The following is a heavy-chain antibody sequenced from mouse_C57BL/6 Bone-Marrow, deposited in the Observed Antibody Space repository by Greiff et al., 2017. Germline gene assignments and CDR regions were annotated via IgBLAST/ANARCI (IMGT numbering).Heavy chain of an antibody. CDR3: ARGGLYYGSSRFAY. CDR1: GYTFTSYW. V-gene: IGHV1-59*01. Sequence: QVQLKQPGAELVRPGTSVKLSCKASGYTFTSYWMHWVKQRPGQGLEWIGVIDPSDSYTNYNQKFKGKATLTVDTSSSTAYMQLSSLTSEDSAVYYCARGGLYYGSSRFAYWGQGTLVTVSA. J-gene: IGHJ3*01. D-gene: IGHD1-1*01. CDR2: IDPSDSYT.